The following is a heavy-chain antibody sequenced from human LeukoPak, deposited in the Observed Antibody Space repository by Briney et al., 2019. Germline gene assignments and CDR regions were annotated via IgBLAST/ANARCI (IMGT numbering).Heavy chain of an antibody. CDR2: ISNDGSNK. D-gene: IGHD3-10*01. Sequence: GSLRLSCVASGFTFSSYGMHWVRQAPGKGLEWVAVISNDGSNKYYADSVKGRFTISRDNSKNTLYLQMNSLRAEDTAVYYCAKGRGAFDMWGQGTMVTVSS. CDR1: GFTFSSYG. J-gene: IGHJ3*02. V-gene: IGHV3-30*18. CDR3: AKGRGAFDM.